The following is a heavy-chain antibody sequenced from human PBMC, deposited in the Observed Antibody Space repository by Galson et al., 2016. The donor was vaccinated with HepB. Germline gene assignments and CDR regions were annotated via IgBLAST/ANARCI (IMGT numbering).Heavy chain of an antibody. CDR1: GFTLSSCG. V-gene: IGHV3-33*01. Sequence: SLRLSCAASGFTLSSCGMHWVRQAPGKGLEWVAGIDYDETRQYYADSVKGRFAISKQNSKNAVYLQMNSLRVEDTAVYYCARGLLTFSLDVCGQGTTVTVSS. J-gene: IGHJ6*02. CDR2: IDYDETRQ. D-gene: IGHD3-9*01. CDR3: ARGLLTFSLDV.